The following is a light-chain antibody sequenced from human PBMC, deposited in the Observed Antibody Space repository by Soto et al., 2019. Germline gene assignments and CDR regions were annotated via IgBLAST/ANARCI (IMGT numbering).Light chain of an antibody. J-gene: IGKJ4*01. CDR2: DAS. CDR3: QQRSNWPPLT. Sequence: EIVLTQSPDTLSLSPGERATLSCRASQSIGSHLAWYQQKPGQPPKVLIYDASHRATGIPARFSGSGSVTDFTLTISSLEPEDFAVYYCQQRSNWPPLTFGGGTKVEIK. CDR1: QSIGSH. V-gene: IGKV3-11*01.